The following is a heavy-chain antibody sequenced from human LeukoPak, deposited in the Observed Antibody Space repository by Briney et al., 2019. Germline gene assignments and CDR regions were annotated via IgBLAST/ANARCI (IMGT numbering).Heavy chain of an antibody. J-gene: IGHJ4*02. CDR3: AREPTYCSSTSCYTGGFDY. CDR1: GGTFRRYA. V-gene: IGHV1-69*01. CDR2: IIPIFGTA. D-gene: IGHD2-2*02. Sequence: SVKVSCKASGGTFRRYAICWVRQAPGQGLEWMGGIIPIFGTANYAQKFQGRVTITADESTSTAYMELSSLRSEDTAVYYCAREPTYCSSTSCYTGGFDYWGQGTLVTVSS.